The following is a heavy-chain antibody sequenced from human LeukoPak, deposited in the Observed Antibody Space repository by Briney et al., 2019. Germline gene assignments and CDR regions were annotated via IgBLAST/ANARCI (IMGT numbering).Heavy chain of an antibody. CDR3: ARGSYDYVWGSYRYGGACFDY. Sequence: PSETLSLTCAVYGGSFSGYYWSWIRKPPGKGLEWIGDINHSGSTNSNPSLKSRVTISVDTSKNQFCLKLSSVTAADTAVYYCARGSYDYVWGSYRYGGACFDYWGQGTLVTVSS. CDR1: GGSFSGYY. D-gene: IGHD3-16*02. CDR2: INHSGST. J-gene: IGHJ4*02. V-gene: IGHV4-34*01.